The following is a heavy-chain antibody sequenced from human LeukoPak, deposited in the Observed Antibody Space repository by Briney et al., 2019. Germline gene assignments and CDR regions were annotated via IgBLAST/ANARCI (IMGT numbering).Heavy chain of an antibody. D-gene: IGHD5-24*01. J-gene: IGHJ6*03. CDR1: GVSVSNFY. V-gene: IGHV4-4*07. CDR2: IYTNGRT. CDR3: VGDKRGWLQEKNYYYYVDV. Sequence: KPSETPSLTCAVSGVSVSNFYWSWIRQPAGKGLEWVGRIYTNGRTKYNPSLDSRVSLSVDTSKNQLSLRLASVTAADTAVFYCVGDKRGWLQEKNYYYYVDVWGKGTTVTVSS.